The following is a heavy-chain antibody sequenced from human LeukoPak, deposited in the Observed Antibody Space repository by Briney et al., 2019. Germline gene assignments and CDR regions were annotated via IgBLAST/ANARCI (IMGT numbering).Heavy chain of an antibody. CDR2: IYHNGST. D-gene: IGHD2-2*01. V-gene: IGHV4-38-2*01. J-gene: IGHJ3*02. Sequence: PSETLSLTCAVSGYSISSGYYWGWIRQPPGKGLEWIGSIYHNGSTYYNPSLKSRVTISVDTSKNQFSLKLSSVTAADTAVYYCASNLVPAVLQALDIWGQGTMVTVSS. CDR3: ASNLVPAVLQALDI. CDR1: GYSISSGYY.